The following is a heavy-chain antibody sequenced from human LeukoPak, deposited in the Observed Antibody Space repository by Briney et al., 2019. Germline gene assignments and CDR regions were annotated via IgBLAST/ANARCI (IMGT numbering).Heavy chain of an antibody. Sequence: SETLSLTCTVSGGSISSSSYYWGWIRQPPGKGLEWIGSSYYSGSTYYNPSLKSRVTISVDTSKSQFSLRLSSVTAADTAVYYCARGGYCSSTSCYYYYYMDVWGKGTTVTVSS. CDR1: GGSISSSSYY. CDR2: SYYSGST. V-gene: IGHV4-39*01. CDR3: ARGGYCSSTSCYYYYYMDV. D-gene: IGHD2-2*01. J-gene: IGHJ6*03.